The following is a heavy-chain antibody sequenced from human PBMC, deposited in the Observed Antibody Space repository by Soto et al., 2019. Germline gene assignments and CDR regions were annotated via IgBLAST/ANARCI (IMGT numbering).Heavy chain of an antibody. D-gene: IGHD6-13*01. CDR2: IYPGDHET. CDR1: GYTFSNFW. Sequence: GESLKNSCQSSGYTFSNFWIGWVRQLPGKGLEWMGIIYPGDHETRYSPSFHGKVTISADRSINTAYLQWNSLEASDTAFYFCARSPRSSPYFDYWGQGALVTVSS. CDR3: ARSPRSSPYFDY. V-gene: IGHV5-51*01. J-gene: IGHJ4*02.